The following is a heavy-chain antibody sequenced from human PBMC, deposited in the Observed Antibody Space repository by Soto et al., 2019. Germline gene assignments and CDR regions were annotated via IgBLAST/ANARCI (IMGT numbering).Heavy chain of an antibody. J-gene: IGHJ6*02. CDR1: GFTFSSYG. D-gene: IGHD5-12*01. CDR3: ARDRGYSGYDSPRFYYGMDV. Sequence: QVQLVESGGGVVQPGRSLRLSCAASGFTFSSYGMHWVRQAPGKGLEWVAVIWYDGSNKWYADSVKGRFTISRDNSKNMLYLQMNSLRAEDTAVYSCARDRGYSGYDSPRFYYGMDVWGQGTTVTVSS. V-gene: IGHV3-33*01. CDR2: IWYDGSNK.